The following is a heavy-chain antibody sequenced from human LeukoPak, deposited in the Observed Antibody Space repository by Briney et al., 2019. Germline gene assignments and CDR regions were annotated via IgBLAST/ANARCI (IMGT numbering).Heavy chain of an antibody. CDR2: IYTSGST. Sequence: SETLSLTCTVSGGSISGYYWSWIRQPAGKGLEWIGRIYTSGSTNYNPSLKSRVTMSVDTYKNQFSLKLSSVTAADTAVYYCARDLPPASSGYYFDAFDIWGQGTMVTVSS. CDR1: GGSISGYY. D-gene: IGHD3-22*01. CDR3: ARDLPPASSGYYFDAFDI. J-gene: IGHJ3*02. V-gene: IGHV4-4*07.